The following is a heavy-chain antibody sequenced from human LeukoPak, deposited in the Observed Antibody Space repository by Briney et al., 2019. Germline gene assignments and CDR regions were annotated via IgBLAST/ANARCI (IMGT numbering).Heavy chain of an antibody. J-gene: IGHJ4*02. CDR3: ARHGYSYGDRIFDY. V-gene: IGHV4-59*08. Sequence: SETLSLTCTVSGGSISSYYWSWVRQPPGKGLEWIGYIYYSGSTNYNPSLKSRVTISVDTSKNQFSLKLSSVTAADTAVYYCARHGYSYGDRIFDYWGQGTLVTVSS. CDR1: GGSISSYY. CDR2: IYYSGST. D-gene: IGHD5-18*01.